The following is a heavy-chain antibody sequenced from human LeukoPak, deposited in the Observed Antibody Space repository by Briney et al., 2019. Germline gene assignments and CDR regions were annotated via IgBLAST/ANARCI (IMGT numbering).Heavy chain of an antibody. V-gene: IGHV3-23*01. CDR1: GFTFSSYG. CDR2: ISGSGGST. J-gene: IGHJ6*03. Sequence: GGSLRLSCAASGFTFSSYGMSWVRQAPGKGLEWVSAISGSGGSTYYADSVKGRFTISRDNSKNTLYLQMNSLRAEDTAVYYCARSQVEQQLDPRGYYYYYMDVWGKGTTVTVSS. D-gene: IGHD6-13*01. CDR3: ARSQVEQQLDPRGYYYYYMDV.